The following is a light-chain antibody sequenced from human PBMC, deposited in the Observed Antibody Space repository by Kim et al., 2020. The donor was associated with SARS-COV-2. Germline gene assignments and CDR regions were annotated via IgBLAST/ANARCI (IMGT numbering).Light chain of an antibody. Sequence: EIVLTQSPATLSVSPGERATLSCRAGQTVGSDLAWYQQKPGQSPRLLIYDASTRATDIPARFSGSGSGTDFNLTISSLQSEDFAVYYCQQFNNWPLTFGGGTKLEI. CDR2: DAS. V-gene: IGKV3-15*01. J-gene: IGKJ4*01. CDR1: QTVGSD. CDR3: QQFNNWPLT.